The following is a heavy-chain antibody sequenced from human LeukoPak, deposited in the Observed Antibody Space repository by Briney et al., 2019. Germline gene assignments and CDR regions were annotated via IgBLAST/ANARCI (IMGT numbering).Heavy chain of an antibody. D-gene: IGHD1-26*01. CDR2: IYYSGST. CDR3: ARVSRSVGAKNFDY. CDR1: GGSISSGDYY. J-gene: IGHJ4*02. Sequence: PSQTLSLTCTVSGGSISSGDYYWSWIRQPPGKGLEWIGYIYYSGSTYYNPSLKSRVTISVDTSKNQFSLKLSSVTAADTAVYYCARVSRSVGAKNFDYWGQGTLVTVSS. V-gene: IGHV4-30-4*01.